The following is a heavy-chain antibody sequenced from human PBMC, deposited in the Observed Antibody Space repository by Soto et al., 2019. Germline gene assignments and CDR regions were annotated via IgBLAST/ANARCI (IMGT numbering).Heavy chain of an antibody. Sequence: QVQLVQSGAEVKKPGSSVKVSCKASGGTFSSYAISWVRQAPGQGLEWMGGIIPIFGTANYAQKFQGRVTITADESTSTXFMELSSLRSEDTAVYYCARARSIVLVPAAGRGMDVWGQGTTVTVSS. CDR2: IIPIFGTA. CDR1: GGTFSSYA. V-gene: IGHV1-69*12. D-gene: IGHD2-2*01. CDR3: ARARSIVLVPAAGRGMDV. J-gene: IGHJ6*02.